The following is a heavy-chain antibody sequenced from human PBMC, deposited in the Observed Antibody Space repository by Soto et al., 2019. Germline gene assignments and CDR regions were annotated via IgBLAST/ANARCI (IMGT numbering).Heavy chain of an antibody. CDR2: IHHSGST. J-gene: IGHJ6*02. CDR1: GYSISSGYY. D-gene: IGHD3-10*02. Sequence: PSETLSLTCAVSGYSISSGYYWGWIRQPPGKGLEWIGSIHHSGSTYYNPSLKSRVTISVDTSKNKFSLRLSSVTAADTAVYYCARGPRPYYVRRSAGMDVWGQGSTVTVAS. CDR3: ARGPRPYYVRRSAGMDV. V-gene: IGHV4-38-2*01.